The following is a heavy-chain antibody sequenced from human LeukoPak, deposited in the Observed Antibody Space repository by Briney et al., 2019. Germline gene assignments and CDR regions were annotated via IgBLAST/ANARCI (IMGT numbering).Heavy chain of an antibody. D-gene: IGHD5-18*01. Sequence: PSETLSLTCAVYGGSFSGYYWSWIRQPPGKGLEWVSAISGSGGSTYYADSVKGRFTISRDNSKNTLYLQMNSLRAEDTAVYYCAKDPNTAMISWYFDYWGQGTLVTVSS. CDR3: AKDPNTAMISWYFDY. CDR1: GGSFSGYY. CDR2: ISGSGGST. J-gene: IGHJ4*02. V-gene: IGHV3-23*01.